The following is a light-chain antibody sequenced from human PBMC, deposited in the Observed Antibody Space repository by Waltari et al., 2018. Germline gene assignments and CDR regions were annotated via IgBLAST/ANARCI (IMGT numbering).Light chain of an antibody. CDR1: QSVSSSY. CDR3: QQYGSSPPHT. J-gene: IGKJ2*01. V-gene: IGKV3-20*01. Sequence: SPGTLSLSPGERATLSCRASQSVSSSYLAWYQQKPGQAPRLLIYGASSRATGIPDRFSGSGSGTDFTLTISRLEPEDFAVYYCQQYGSSPPHTFGQGTKLEIK. CDR2: GAS.